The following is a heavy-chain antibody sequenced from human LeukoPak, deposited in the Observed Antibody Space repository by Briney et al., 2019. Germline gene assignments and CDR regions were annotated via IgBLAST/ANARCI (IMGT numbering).Heavy chain of an antibody. CDR2: ICSSSTII. Sequence: PGGSLRLSCAASGFTFSSYSMNWVRQAPGKGLEWVSSICSSSTIIYYADSLKGRFTISRDNAKNSLYLQMNSLRAEDTAVYYCARGTAGEFDSWGQGTLVTVSS. J-gene: IGHJ4*02. CDR3: ARGTAGEFDS. D-gene: IGHD6-13*01. V-gene: IGHV3-21*01. CDR1: GFTFSSYS.